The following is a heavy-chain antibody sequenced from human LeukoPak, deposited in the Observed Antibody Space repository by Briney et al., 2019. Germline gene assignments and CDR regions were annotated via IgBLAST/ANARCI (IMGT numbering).Heavy chain of an antibody. CDR2: IYYSGST. D-gene: IGHD1-26*01. Sequence: PSETLSLTCTVSGGSISSGGYYWSWIRQHPGKGLEWIGYIYYSGSTYYNPSLKSRVTISVDTSKNQFSLKLSSVTAADTAVYYCARPRARWGFDYWGQGTLVTVSS. CDR1: GGSISSGGYY. V-gene: IGHV4-31*03. J-gene: IGHJ4*02. CDR3: ARPRARWGFDY.